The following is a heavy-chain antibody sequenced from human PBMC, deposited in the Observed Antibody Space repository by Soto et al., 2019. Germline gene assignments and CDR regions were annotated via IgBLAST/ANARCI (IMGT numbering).Heavy chain of an antibody. D-gene: IGHD2-15*01. CDR1: GFTFSSYG. CDR3: ARGLAGYCSGGSCLPLFY. J-gene: IGHJ4*02. Sequence: GGSLRLSCAASGFTFSSYGMHWVRQAPGKGLEWVAVIWYDGSNKYYADSVKGRFTISRDNSKNTLYLQMNSLRAEDTAVYYCARGLAGYCSGGSCLPLFYWGQGTLVTVSS. CDR2: IWYDGSNK. V-gene: IGHV3-33*01.